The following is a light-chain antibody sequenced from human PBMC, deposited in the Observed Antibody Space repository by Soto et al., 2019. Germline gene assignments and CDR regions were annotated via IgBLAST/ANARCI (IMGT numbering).Light chain of an antibody. CDR2: WAS. J-gene: IGKJ5*01. CDR3: QQRDSWPIT. CDR1: QIVLSNSNNKNS. Sequence: DIVMTQSPDSLAVSLGERATINCKSSQIVLSNSNNKNSIAWYQQKPGQPPRLLIYWASTRESGVPDRFSGSGSGTDFTLTINSLEPDDFAVYYCQQRDSWPITFGQATRLEIK. V-gene: IGKV4-1*01.